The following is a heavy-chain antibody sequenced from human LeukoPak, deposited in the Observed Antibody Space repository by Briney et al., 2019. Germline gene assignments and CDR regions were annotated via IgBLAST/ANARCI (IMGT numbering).Heavy chain of an antibody. J-gene: IGHJ4*02. CDR1: GFTFSSYS. D-gene: IGHD4-23*01. V-gene: IGHV3-48*01. Sequence: GGSLRLSCAASGFTFSSYSMNWVRQAPGKGLEWVSYISSSSSTIYYADSVKGRFTISRDTSKNMLYLQMNNLRAEDTAVYYCAKDILRWSFDYWGQGTLVTVSS. CDR3: AKDILRWSFDY. CDR2: ISSSSSTI.